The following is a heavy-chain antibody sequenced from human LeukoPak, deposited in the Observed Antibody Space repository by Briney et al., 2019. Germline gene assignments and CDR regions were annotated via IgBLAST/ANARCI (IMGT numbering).Heavy chain of an antibody. CDR3: ARKDFWSGYLDY. V-gene: IGHV4-59*12. D-gene: IGHD3-3*01. CDR2: IYYSGST. J-gene: IGHJ4*02. CDR1: GASLSDYY. Sequence: PSETLSLTCAVYGASLSDYYWSWIRQPPGKGLEWIGYIYYSGSTNYNPSLKSRVTISVDRSKNQFSLKLSSVTAADTAVYYCARKDFWSGYLDYWGQGTLVTVSS.